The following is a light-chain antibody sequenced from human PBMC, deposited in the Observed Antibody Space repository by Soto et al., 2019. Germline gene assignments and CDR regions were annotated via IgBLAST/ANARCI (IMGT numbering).Light chain of an antibody. Sequence: EIVLTQSPATLSLSPGKRATLSCTASQSVGSYFAWYQQKPGQAPRLLIYDASNRATGIPARFSGSGSGTDFTLTISSLESEDFAVYYCQQRSNWPLTFGQGTKVDIK. CDR1: QSVGSY. V-gene: IGKV3-11*01. CDR3: QQRSNWPLT. CDR2: DAS. J-gene: IGKJ1*01.